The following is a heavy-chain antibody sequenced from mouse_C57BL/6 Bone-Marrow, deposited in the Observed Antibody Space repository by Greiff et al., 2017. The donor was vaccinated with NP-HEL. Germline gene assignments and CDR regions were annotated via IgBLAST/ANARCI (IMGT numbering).Heavy chain of an antibody. Sequence: VLLVESGAELMKPGASVKLSCKATGYTFTGYWIAWVKQRPGHGLEWIGAILPGSGSTNYKEKFKGKATFTADKSSNTAYMQLSSLTTEDSDIYYCANNLRRRGYYFDYWGQGTTLTVSS. D-gene: IGHD2-12*01. CDR2: ILPGSGST. CDR1: GYTFTGYW. CDR3: ANNLRRRGYYFDY. V-gene: IGHV1-9*01. J-gene: IGHJ2*01.